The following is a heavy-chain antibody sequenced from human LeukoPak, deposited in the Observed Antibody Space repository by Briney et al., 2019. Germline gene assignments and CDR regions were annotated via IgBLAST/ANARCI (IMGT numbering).Heavy chain of an antibody. D-gene: IGHD3-22*01. V-gene: IGHV1-2*02. J-gene: IGHJ4*02. CDR3: AYEYYYDSSGQGVEPNFDY. CDR2: INPNSGGT. Sequence: ASVKVSCKASGYTFTDYYMHWVRQAPGQGLEWMGWINPNSGGTNYAQKFQGRVTMTRDTSISTAYMELSRLRSDDTAVYYCAYEYYYDSSGQGVEPNFDYWGQGTLVTVSS. CDR1: GYTFTDYY.